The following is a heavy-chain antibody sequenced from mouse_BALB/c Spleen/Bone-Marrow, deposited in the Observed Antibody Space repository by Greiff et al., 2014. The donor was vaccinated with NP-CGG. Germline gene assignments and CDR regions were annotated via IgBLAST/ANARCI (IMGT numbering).Heavy chain of an antibody. V-gene: IGHV1-4*02. CDR3: AREARTGAWFAY. CDR2: IVPSSGYT. J-gene: IGHJ3*01. D-gene: IGHD4-1*01. Sequence: VQLQQSGAELARPGASVKMSCKASGYTFTTYTIQWVKRRPGQGLEWIGYIVPSSGYTDYNQKFKDKTSLTADKSSNTAYIQLSSLTSADSEVYYCAREARTGAWFAYWGQGTLVTVSA. CDR1: GYTFTTYT.